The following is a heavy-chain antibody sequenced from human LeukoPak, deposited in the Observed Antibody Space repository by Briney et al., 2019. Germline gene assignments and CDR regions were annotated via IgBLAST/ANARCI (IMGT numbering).Heavy chain of an antibody. J-gene: IGHJ4*02. Sequence: GGSLRLSCAASGFTFSSYAMSWVRQAPGKGLEWVSAISDSGGSTYYADSVKGRFTISRDNSKNTLYLQMNSLRAEDTAVYYCAKDLYCTNGVCSDYWGQGTLVTVSS. V-gene: IGHV3-23*01. CDR3: AKDLYCTNGVCSDY. CDR2: ISDSGGST. CDR1: GFTFSSYA. D-gene: IGHD2-8*01.